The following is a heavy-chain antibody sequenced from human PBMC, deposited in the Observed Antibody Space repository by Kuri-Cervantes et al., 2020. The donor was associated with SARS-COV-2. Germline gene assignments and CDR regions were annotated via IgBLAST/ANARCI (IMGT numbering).Heavy chain of an antibody. CDR3: ARWPPGSYRPHDAFDV. D-gene: IGHD1-26*01. CDR2: SHYGETI. V-gene: IGHV4-59*05. CDR1: GFALSDFG. Sequence: GSLRLSCTASGFALSDFGMSWVRQAPGKGLEWIGHSHYGETIYYNPSLKSRATISVDTSKNQFSLKLNSVTAADTAVYSCARWPPGSYRPHDAFDVWGQGTMVTVSS. J-gene: IGHJ3*01.